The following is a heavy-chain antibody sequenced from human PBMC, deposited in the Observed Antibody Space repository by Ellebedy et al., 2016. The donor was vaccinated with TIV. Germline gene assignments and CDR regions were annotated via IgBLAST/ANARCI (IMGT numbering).Heavy chain of an antibody. CDR1: GGSISSDNYY. Sequence: MPSETLSLTCTVSGGSISSDNYYWGWIRQPPGKGLEWIGSVFFSGITSYNPSLKSRVTTSVDKSKNQFSLKLSSVTAADTAVYYCASPTRGYSYGFDSWGQGTLVTVSS. J-gene: IGHJ4*02. D-gene: IGHD5-18*01. V-gene: IGHV4-39*01. CDR3: ASPTRGYSYGFDS. CDR2: VFFSGIT.